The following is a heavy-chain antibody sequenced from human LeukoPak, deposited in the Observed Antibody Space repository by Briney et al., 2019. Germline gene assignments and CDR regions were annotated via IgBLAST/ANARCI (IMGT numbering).Heavy chain of an antibody. CDR1: GGSFRGYY. CDR2: INQSGST. D-gene: IGHD5-18*01. Sequence: PSETLSLTCAVYGGSFRGYYWSWIRQPPGKGLEWMGEINQSGSTNYNPSLKSRVTISVDTSKNQFSLKLSSVTAADTAVYYCARELLGYSYGYKGRYYYYYMDVWGKGTTVTVSS. V-gene: IGHV4-34*01. J-gene: IGHJ6*03. CDR3: ARELLGYSYGYKGRYYYYYMDV.